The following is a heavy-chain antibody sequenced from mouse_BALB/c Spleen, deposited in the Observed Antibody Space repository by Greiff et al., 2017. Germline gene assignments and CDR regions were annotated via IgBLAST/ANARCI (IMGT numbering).Heavy chain of an antibody. D-gene: IGHD2-1*01. CDR2: ISSGGGST. CDR1: GFAFSSYD. Sequence: EVKVVESGGGLVKPGGSLKLSCAASGFAFSSYDMSWVRQTPEKRLEWVAYISSGGGSTYYPDTVKGRFTISRDNAKNTLYLQMSSLKSEDTAMYYCARRGNYGVYYYAMDYWGQGTSVTVSS. J-gene: IGHJ4*01. CDR3: ARRGNYGVYYYAMDY. V-gene: IGHV5-12-1*01.